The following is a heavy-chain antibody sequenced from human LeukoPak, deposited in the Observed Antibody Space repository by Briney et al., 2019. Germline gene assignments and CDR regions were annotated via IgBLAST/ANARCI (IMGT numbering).Heavy chain of an antibody. Sequence: ASVKVSCKASGYTLTSYGISWVRQAPGQGLEWMGWISAYNGNTNYAQKLQGRVTMTTDTSTSTAYMELRSLRSDDTAVYYCARIKSDDYGDSRGDYWGQGTLVTVSS. J-gene: IGHJ4*02. V-gene: IGHV1-18*01. D-gene: IGHD4-17*01. CDR1: GYTLTSYG. CDR2: ISAYNGNT. CDR3: ARIKSDDYGDSRGDY.